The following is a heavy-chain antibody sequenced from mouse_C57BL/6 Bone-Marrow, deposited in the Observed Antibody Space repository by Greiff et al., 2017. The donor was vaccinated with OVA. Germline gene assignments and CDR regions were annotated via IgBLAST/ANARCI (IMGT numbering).Heavy chain of an antibody. J-gene: IGHJ3*01. V-gene: IGHV14-4*01. CDR1: GFNIKDDY. CDR2: IDPENGDT. D-gene: IGHD1-1*01. Sequence: VQLQQSGAELVRPGASVKLSCTASGFNIKDDYMHWVEQRPEQGLEWIGWIDPENGDTEYASKFQGKATITADTSSNTAYLQLSSLTSEDTAVYYCTTSGSSLSWFAYWGQGTLVTVSA. CDR3: TTSGSSLSWFAY.